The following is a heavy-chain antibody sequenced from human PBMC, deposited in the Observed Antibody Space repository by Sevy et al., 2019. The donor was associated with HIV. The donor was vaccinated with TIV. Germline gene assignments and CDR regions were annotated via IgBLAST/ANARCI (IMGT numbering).Heavy chain of an antibody. CDR2: IYHSGRT. D-gene: IGHD5-12*01. V-gene: IGHV4-38-2*02. J-gene: IGHJ3*02. CDR3: AREVVDIVATTKDAFDI. CDR1: GYSISSGYY. Sequence: SETLSRTCTVSGYSISSGYYWGWIRQPPGKGLEWIGSIYHSGRTYYNPSLKSRVTISVDTSKNQFSLRLSSVTAADTAVYYCAREVVDIVATTKDAFDIWGQGTMVTVSS.